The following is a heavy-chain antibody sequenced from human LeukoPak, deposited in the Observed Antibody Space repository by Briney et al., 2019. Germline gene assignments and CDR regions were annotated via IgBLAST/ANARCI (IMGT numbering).Heavy chain of an antibody. CDR2: VYYSGST. D-gene: IGHD2-2*01. CDR1: GGSIGMTNCS. J-gene: IGHJ3*02. V-gene: IGHV4-39*01. CDR3: ARNASSLGAGAFDI. Sequence: SETLSLTCAVSGGSIGMTNCSWGWIRQPPGEGLEWIGSVYYSGSTWYNPSLKSRVTISVDTSKSQFSLKLTSVTAADTALYYCARNASSLGAGAFDIWGQGTMVTVSS.